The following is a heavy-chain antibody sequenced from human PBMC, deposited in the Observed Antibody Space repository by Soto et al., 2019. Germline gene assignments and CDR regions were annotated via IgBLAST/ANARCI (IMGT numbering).Heavy chain of an antibody. D-gene: IGHD2-2*01. CDR1: GGTFSRYS. CDR2: IIPIFGIA. CDR3: ASDDGARETGLIPAAIDGIDV. J-gene: IGHJ6*02. Sequence: QVQLVQSGAEVKKPGSSVKVSCKASGGTFSRYSITWVRQAPGHGLEWIGRIIPIFGIASYAQKFQGRVTITADDSTSTAYMELSSLRSDDTPVYYCASDDGARETGLIPAAIDGIDVWGQGTTVTVSS. V-gene: IGHV1-69*02.